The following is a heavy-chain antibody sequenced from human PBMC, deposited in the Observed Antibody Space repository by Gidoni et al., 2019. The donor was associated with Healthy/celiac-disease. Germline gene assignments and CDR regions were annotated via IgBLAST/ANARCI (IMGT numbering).Heavy chain of an antibody. CDR3: ARIPVNYVFPYYYYYGMDV. Sequence: EVQLVESGGGLVQPGGSLRLSCAASGFTVSSNSMSWVRQAPGKGLEWVSVIYSGGSTYYADSVKGRFTISRDNSKNTLYLQMNSLRAEDTAVYYCARIPVNYVFPYYYYYGMDVWGQGTTVTVSS. CDR1: GFTVSSNS. D-gene: IGHD1-7*01. CDR2: IYSGGST. V-gene: IGHV3-66*01. J-gene: IGHJ6*02.